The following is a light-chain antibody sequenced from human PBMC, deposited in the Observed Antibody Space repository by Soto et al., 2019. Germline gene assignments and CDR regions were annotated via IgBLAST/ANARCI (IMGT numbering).Light chain of an antibody. CDR3: TSWTTSTTMI. CDR1: RSDIGAYNF. Sequence: QSVLTQPASVSGSPGQSITISCTGTRSDIGAYNFVSWYQQHPGKAPKLILYDVNIRPSGVSYRFSGSKSGNTASLTISGLQAEDEADYYCTSWTTSTTMIFGGGTKLTV. CDR2: DVN. V-gene: IGLV2-14*03. J-gene: IGLJ2*01.